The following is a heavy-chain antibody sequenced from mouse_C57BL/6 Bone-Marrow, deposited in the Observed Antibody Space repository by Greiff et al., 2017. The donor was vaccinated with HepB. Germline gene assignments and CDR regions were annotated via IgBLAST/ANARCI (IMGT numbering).Heavy chain of an antibody. CDR2: IRNKANGYTT. V-gene: IGHV7-3*01. J-gene: IGHJ4*01. CDR3: AIFPLLLPDAMDY. Sequence: DVMLVESGGGLVQPGGSLSLSCAASGFTFTDYYMSWVRQPPGKALEWLGFIRNKANGYTTEYSASVKGRFTISRDNSQRIRYLQMNALIAEDSATYYCAIFPLLLPDAMDYWGQGTSVTVSS. D-gene: IGHD2-1*01. CDR1: GFTFTDYY.